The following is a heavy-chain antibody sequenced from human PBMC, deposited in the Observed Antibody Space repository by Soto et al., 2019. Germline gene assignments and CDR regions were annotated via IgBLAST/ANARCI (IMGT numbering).Heavy chain of an antibody. CDR3: AKSMGYSSRWPYYYYGMDV. CDR1: GFTFSSYA. CDR2: ISGSGGST. Sequence: GGSLRLSCAASGFTFSSYAMSWVRQAPGKGLEWVSAISGSGGSTYYADSVKGRFTLSREKSKNTLYLQMNSLRAEDTAVYYWAKSMGYSSRWPYYYYGMDVWGQGTTVTVSS. J-gene: IGHJ6*02. V-gene: IGHV3-23*01. D-gene: IGHD6-13*01.